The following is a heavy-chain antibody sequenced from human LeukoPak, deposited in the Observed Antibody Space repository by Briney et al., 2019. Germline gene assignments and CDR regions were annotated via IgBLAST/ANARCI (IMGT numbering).Heavy chain of an antibody. V-gene: IGHV4-59*01. CDR3: ARDSDSGSYSYFDY. Sequence: SETLSLTCTVSGGSISSYYWSCIRQPPGKGLEWIGYIYYSGSTNYNPSLKSRVTISVDTSKNQFSLKLSSVTAADTAVYYCARDSDSGSYSYFDYWGQGTLVTVSS. J-gene: IGHJ4*02. CDR1: GGSISSYY. CDR2: IYYSGST. D-gene: IGHD1-26*01.